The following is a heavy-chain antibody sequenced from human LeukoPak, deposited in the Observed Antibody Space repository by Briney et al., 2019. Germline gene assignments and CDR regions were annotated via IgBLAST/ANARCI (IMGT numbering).Heavy chain of an antibody. D-gene: IGHD2-2*01. J-gene: IGHJ4*02. CDR2: INHSGRT. V-gene: IGHV4-34*01. CDR3: ARGYCSSTSCYDFDY. Sequence: PSETLSLTCAVYGGSFSGYYWSWIRQPPGKGLEWMGEINHSGRTNYNPSLKSRVTISVDTSKNQFSLKLSSVTAADTAVYYCARGYCSSTSCYDFDYWGQGTLVTVSS. CDR1: GGSFSGYY.